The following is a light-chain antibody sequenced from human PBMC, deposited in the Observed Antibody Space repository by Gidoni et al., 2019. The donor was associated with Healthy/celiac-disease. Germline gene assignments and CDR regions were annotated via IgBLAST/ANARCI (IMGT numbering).Light chain of an antibody. V-gene: IGKV1-9*01. CDR1: HGISSY. Sequence: DIQLTQSSSFLSASVGDRVTITCRASHGISSYLAWYQQKPGKAPKLLIYAGSTLQSGVPSRFSGSGSGTEFTLTISSLQPEDFATYYCQQVNSYPRTFGQGTKVEIK. CDR2: AGS. J-gene: IGKJ1*01. CDR3: QQVNSYPRT.